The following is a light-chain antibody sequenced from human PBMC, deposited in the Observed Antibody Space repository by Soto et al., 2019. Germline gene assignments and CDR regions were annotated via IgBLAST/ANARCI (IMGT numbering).Light chain of an antibody. V-gene: IGKV1-5*03. Sequence: DIQMTQSPSTLSASVGDRVTITYRASQSINSWLAWYQQKPGKAPKLLIYKASSLQNGVSSRFSGSGSGTEFTLTIRGLQPEDFATYYCQQYHIFPLAFGGGTKVEIK. J-gene: IGKJ4*01. CDR2: KAS. CDR3: QQYHIFPLA. CDR1: QSINSW.